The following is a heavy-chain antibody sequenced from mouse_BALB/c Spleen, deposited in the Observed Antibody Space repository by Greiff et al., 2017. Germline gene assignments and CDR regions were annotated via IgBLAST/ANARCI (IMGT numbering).Heavy chain of an antibody. J-gene: IGHJ3*01. CDR1: GYSFTGYF. D-gene: IGHD1-1*01. CDR3: ARDYYGSSSFAY. CDR2: INPYNGDT. V-gene: IGHV1-20*02. Sequence: VQLQQSGPELVKPGASVKISCKASGYSFTGYFMNWVMQIHGKSLEWIGRINPYNGDTFYNQKFKGKATLTVDKSSSTAHMELRSLASEDSAVYYCARDYYGSSSFAYWGQGTLVTVSA.